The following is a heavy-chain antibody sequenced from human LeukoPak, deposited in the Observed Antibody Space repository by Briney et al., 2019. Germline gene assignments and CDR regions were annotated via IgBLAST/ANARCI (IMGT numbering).Heavy chain of an antibody. CDR2: IYYSGST. Sequence: SETLSLTCTVSGGSINSGGYYWRWIRRPPGKGLEWIGYIYYSGSTYYNPSLKSRVTISVDTSKNQFSLKLSSVTAADTAVYYCATQNYYDSSGPTAYWYFDLWGRGTLVTVSS. D-gene: IGHD3-22*01. V-gene: IGHV4-30-4*01. CDR1: GGSINSGGYY. J-gene: IGHJ2*01. CDR3: ATQNYYDSSGPTAYWYFDL.